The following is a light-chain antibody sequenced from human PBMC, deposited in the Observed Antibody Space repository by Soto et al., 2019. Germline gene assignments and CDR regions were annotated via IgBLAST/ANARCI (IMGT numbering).Light chain of an antibody. Sequence: DIQMTQSPSTLSASVGDRVTITCRASQSISSWLAWYQQKPGKAPKLLIYKASSLESGVPSRFSGSGSGTEFTLTCSSMQPDDFATYCCQQYNNSPWTFGQGTKVEIK. J-gene: IGKJ1*01. CDR2: KAS. V-gene: IGKV1-5*03. CDR3: QQYNNSPWT. CDR1: QSISSW.